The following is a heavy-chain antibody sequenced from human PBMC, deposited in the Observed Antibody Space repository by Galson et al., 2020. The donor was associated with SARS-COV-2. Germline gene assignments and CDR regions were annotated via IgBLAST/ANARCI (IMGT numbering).Heavy chain of an antibody. CDR2: IKSKTNGETT. J-gene: IGHJ6*02. Sequence: GGSLRLSCAVSGFNFKDAWMSWVRQAPGRGLEWVGHIKSKTNGETTEYAAPVKDRFIISRDDSKDTVYLQMNSLKTEDTAIYYCATDQSTSIYYDYGMDVWGQGTTVT. CDR1: GFNFKDAW. V-gene: IGHV3-15*01. CDR3: ATDQSTSIYYDYGMDV.